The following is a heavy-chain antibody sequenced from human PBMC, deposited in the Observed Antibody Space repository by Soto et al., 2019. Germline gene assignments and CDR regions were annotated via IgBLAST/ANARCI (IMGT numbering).Heavy chain of an antibody. V-gene: IGHV1-69*12. CDR3: ARVPYCSGGSCYHYGMDV. Sequence: QVQLVQSGAEVKKPGSSVKVSCKASGGTFSSYAISWVRQAPGQGLEWMGGIIPIFGTANYAQKFQGRVTITADXXTXTXCMELRSLRSEDTAVYYCARVPYCSGGSCYHYGMDVWGQGTTVTVSS. J-gene: IGHJ6*02. D-gene: IGHD2-15*01. CDR1: GGTFSSYA. CDR2: IIPIFGTA.